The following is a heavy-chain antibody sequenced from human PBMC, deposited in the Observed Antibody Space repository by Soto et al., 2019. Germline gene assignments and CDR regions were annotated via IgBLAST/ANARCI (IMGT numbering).Heavy chain of an antibody. Sequence: HVELVQSGADVKKPGASVTISCKASGYTFTDYALHWVRQAPGQRLEWMGWMNAGVGNTLYSQKFQGRITITRDTSAGTAYLGVNSLKSEGPAFYYRAGDTGNTLGSLNYWGPGTLVTVSS. CDR1: GYTFTDYA. CDR2: MNAGVGNT. J-gene: IGHJ4*02. D-gene: IGHD3-10*01. CDR3: AGDTGNTLGSLNY. V-gene: IGHV1-3*01.